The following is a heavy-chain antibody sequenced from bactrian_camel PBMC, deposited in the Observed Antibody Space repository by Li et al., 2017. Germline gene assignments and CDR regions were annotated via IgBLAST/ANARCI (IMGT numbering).Heavy chain of an antibody. CDR2: ISTGGVNT. V-gene: IGHV3S1*01. CDR3: ANAQWYRGTWYFEY. J-gene: IGHJ4*01. Sequence: HVQLVESGGGSVQAGGSLRLSCAASGYTFSRACMAWFRRAPGKEREGVAAISTGGVNTYYVDSVKGRFTISRDNAKNTVYLELNSLKTEDMAMYYCANAQWYRGTWYFEYWGQGTQVTVS. CDR1: GYTFSRAC. D-gene: IGHD6*01.